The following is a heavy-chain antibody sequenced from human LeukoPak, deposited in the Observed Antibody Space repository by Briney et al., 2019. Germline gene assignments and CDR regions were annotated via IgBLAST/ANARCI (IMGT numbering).Heavy chain of an antibody. CDR2: INPNSGGT. CDR1: GYTFTGYY. CDR3: ARADYSNQDYYYYYGMDV. Sequence: GASVKVSCKASGYTFTGYYMHWVRQAPGQGLEWMGWINPNSGGTDYAQKFQGRVTMTRDTSISTAYMELSRLRSDDTAVYYCARADYSNQDYYYYYGMDVWGQGTTVTVSS. D-gene: IGHD4-11*01. V-gene: IGHV1-2*02. J-gene: IGHJ6*02.